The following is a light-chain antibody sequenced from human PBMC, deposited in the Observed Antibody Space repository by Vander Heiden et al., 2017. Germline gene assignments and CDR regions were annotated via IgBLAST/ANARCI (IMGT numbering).Light chain of an antibody. CDR2: AAS. J-gene: IGKJ2*01. V-gene: IGKV1-8*01. Sequence: AIRMTQSPSSFSASTGDRVTITCRASQGISSDLAWYQQKPGKAPKLLIYAASTWQSGVPSRFSGSGSGTDFTLTISCLQSEDFATYYCQQDDSYPYTFGQGTKLEIK. CDR1: QGISSD. CDR3: QQDDSYPYT.